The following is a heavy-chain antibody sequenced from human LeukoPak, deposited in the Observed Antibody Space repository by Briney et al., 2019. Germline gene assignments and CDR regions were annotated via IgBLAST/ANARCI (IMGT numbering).Heavy chain of an antibody. Sequence: GGSLRLSCAASGFTFSSYAMSWVRQAPGKGLEWVSAISGSDGSTYYADSVKGRFTISRDNSKNTLYLQMNSLRAEDTAVYYCAKGASSGWYTPSDYFQHWGQGTLVTVSS. CDR3: AKGASSGWYTPSDYFQH. J-gene: IGHJ1*01. D-gene: IGHD6-19*01. V-gene: IGHV3-23*01. CDR2: ISGSDGST. CDR1: GFTFSSYA.